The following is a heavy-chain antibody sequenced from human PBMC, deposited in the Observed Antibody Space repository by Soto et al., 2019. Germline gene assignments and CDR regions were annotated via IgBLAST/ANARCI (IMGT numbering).Heavy chain of an antibody. CDR3: ARGLRVRGVIILYYYYGMDV. CDR1: GGPFIGSY. CDR2: INHSGST. Sequence: SATLSLTFAVYGGPFIGSYCRWLRPPPLKGLEWIGEINHSGSTNYNPSLKSRVTISVDTSKNQFSLKLSSVTAADTAVYYCARGLRVRGVIILYYYYGMDVWGQGTTVTVS. D-gene: IGHD3-10*01. V-gene: IGHV4-34*01. J-gene: IGHJ6*02.